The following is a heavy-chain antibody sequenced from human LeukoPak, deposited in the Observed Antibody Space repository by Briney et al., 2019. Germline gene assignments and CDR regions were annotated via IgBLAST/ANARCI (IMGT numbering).Heavy chain of an antibody. V-gene: IGHV3-30-3*01. D-gene: IGHD3-16*01. CDR1: GFDFSDFA. Sequence: AGGSLRLSCAASGFDFSDFAMNWVRQAPGKGLEWVTVISYNGNNEYYIDSVRGRFTISRDNSKNTLYLQMNSLRADDTAVFYCAKDGVILAPGESWYMDVWGSGTPVTVSS. CDR3: AKDGVILAPGESWYMDV. CDR2: ISYNGNNE. J-gene: IGHJ6*03.